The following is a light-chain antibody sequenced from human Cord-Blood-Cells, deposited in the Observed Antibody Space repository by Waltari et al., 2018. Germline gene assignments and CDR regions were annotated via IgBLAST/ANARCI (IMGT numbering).Light chain of an antibody. J-gene: IGLJ3*02. V-gene: IGLV2-8*01. CDR3: SSYAGSNNWV. Sequence: QSALTQPPSASGSPGQSVNISCTGTSSDVGGYNYVSWYQPHPGKAPKLMIYEVSKRPTGVPDRFSGSKSVNAASLTVSGLQADDEADDYCSSYAGSNNWVFGGGTKLTVL. CDR2: EVS. CDR1: SSDVGGYNY.